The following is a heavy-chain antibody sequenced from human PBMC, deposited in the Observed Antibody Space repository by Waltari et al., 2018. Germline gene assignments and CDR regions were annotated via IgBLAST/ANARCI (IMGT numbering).Heavy chain of an antibody. D-gene: IGHD2-15*01. CDR2: SNPNSGGT. V-gene: IGHV1-2*02. CDR3: ARVHDGVAAPDFDY. Sequence: QVQLVQSGAEVKKPGASVKVSCKASGYTFTGYYMHWVRQAPGQGLEWMGGSNPNSGGTNYAQKFQGRVTMTRDTSISTAYMELSRLRSDDTAVYYCARVHDGVAAPDFDYWGQGTLVTVSS. CDR1: GYTFTGYY. J-gene: IGHJ4*02.